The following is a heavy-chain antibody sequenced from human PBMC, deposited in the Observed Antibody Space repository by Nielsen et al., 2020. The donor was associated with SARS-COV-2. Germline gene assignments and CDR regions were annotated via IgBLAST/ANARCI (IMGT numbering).Heavy chain of an antibody. J-gene: IGHJ4*02. CDR3: ARRLSSGTYTPDY. Sequence: GGSLRLSCAASGFTFSSYSMNWVRQAPGKGLEWVSYISTGSKTIHYADSVKGRFTISRDNAKNSLYLQMNSLTVEDTAVYYCARRLSSGTYTPDYWGQGTLVTVSS. D-gene: IGHD1-26*01. CDR1: GFTFSSYS. V-gene: IGHV3-48*01. CDR2: ISTGSKTI.